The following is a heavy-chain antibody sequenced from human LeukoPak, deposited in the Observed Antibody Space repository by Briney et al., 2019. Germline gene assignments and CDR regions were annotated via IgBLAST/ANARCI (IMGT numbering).Heavy chain of an antibody. J-gene: IGHJ4*02. CDR1: GYTFTSYA. CDR3: ARVNAYLPFDY. CDR2: INAGNGNT. Sequence: GASVKVSCKASGYTFTSYAMHWVRQAPGQRLEWMGWINAGNGNTKYSQTFQGRVTITRDTSASTAYMELSSVRSEDTAVYYCARVNAYLPFDYWGQGTLVTVSS. V-gene: IGHV1-3*01.